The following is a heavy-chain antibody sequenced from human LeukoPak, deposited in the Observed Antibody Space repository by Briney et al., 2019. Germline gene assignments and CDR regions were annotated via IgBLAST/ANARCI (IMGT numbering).Heavy chain of an antibody. J-gene: IGHJ4*02. Sequence: GGSLRLSCAASGFTFSSYCMSWVRQAPGKGLEWVSNIKQDGSERYYVDSVKGRFTISRDNAKNSLYLQMNSLRAEDTAVYYCARTYYDILTGPEYYFDYWGQGTLVTVSS. CDR1: GFTFSSYC. CDR3: ARTYYDILTGPEYYFDY. D-gene: IGHD3-9*01. CDR2: IKQDGSER. V-gene: IGHV3-7*01.